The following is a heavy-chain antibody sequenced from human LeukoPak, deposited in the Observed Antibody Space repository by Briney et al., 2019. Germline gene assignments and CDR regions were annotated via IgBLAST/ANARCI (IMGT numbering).Heavy chain of an antibody. CDR1: GGSISIFY. CDR2: IYYTGTT. J-gene: IGHJ4*02. Sequence: SETLSLTCTVSGGSISIFYGSWIRHPPGRGLGWVGFIYYTGTTNYNPSPKRGLALPVNTSKNQFSRTLTSVTAADTAMYYCAREILNGGKYLFDHWGQGTLVTVSS. D-gene: IGHD4-23*01. CDR3: AREILNGGKYLFDH. V-gene: IGHV4-59*01.